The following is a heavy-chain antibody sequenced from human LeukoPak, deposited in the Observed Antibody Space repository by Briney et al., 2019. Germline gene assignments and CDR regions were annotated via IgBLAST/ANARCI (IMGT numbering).Heavy chain of an antibody. CDR1: GYTFTVYY. Sequence: ASVTVSFTASGYTFTVYYMHWVRQAPGQGREGMGGINPNSGGTNYAQKFQGRVTMTRDTAISTAYMELSRLRSDDTAVYYCARGSQLEDIVVVPAAILSPDGWFDPWGQGTLVTVSS. J-gene: IGHJ5*02. CDR3: ARGSQLEDIVVVPAAILSPDGWFDP. D-gene: IGHD2-2*01. CDR2: INPNSGGT. V-gene: IGHV1-2*02.